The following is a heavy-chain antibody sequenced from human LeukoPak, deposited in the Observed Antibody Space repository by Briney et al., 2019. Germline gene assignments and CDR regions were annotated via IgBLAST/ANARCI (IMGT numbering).Heavy chain of an antibody. CDR3: ARSAATLNFDY. D-gene: IGHD1-26*01. CDR2: IYTSGST. CDR1: GGSISSGSYY. V-gene: IGHV4-61*02. Sequence: SQTLSLTCTVSGGSISSGSYYWSWIRQPAGKRLEWIGRIYTSGSTNYNPSLKSRVTISVDTSKNQFSLKLSSVTAADTAVYYCARSAATLNFDYWGQGTLVTVSS. J-gene: IGHJ4*02.